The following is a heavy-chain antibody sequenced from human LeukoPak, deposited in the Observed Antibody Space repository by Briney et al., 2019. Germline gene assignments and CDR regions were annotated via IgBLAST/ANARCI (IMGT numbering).Heavy chain of an antibody. D-gene: IGHD6-13*01. J-gene: IGHJ4*02. CDR3: ARADSSSCDY. V-gene: IGHV3-21*01. Sequence: PGGSLRLSCAASGFTFSSYNMNWVRQAPGKGLEWVSSISTSSSYIYYADSVKGRFTISRDNAKNSLYLQMNSLRAEDTAVYYCARADSSSCDYWGQGTLVTVSS. CDR1: GFTFSSYN. CDR2: ISTSSSYI.